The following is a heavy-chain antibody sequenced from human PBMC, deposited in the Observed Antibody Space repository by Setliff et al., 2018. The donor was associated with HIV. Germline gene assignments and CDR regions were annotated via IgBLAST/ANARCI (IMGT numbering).Heavy chain of an antibody. CDR3: AREDPPADFHFWSGRLAD. CDR2: IYIDGST. J-gene: IGHJ4*02. V-gene: IGHV3-66*02. D-gene: IGHD3-3*02. Sequence: GGFLRLSCAASGFTVSSNYMSWVRQAPGKGLEWVSVIYIDGSTYYADSVRGRFTISRDNYKNTLYLQMKSLRAEDTAVYYCAREDPPADFHFWSGRLADWGQGSLVTAPQ. CDR1: GFTVSSNY.